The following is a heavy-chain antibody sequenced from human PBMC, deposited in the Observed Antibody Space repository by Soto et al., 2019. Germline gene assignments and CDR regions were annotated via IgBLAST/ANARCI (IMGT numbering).Heavy chain of an antibody. D-gene: IGHD1-7*01. Sequence: EVQLVESGGGLVQPGGSLRLSCAASGFTFNTYWMTWVRQAPGKGLEWVASIKQDGSDKFYVDSRKGRFTISKDNTKNSLYLQMNSLRVDDTGVYYCARENYATFDYWGQGTLVTVSS. J-gene: IGHJ4*02. CDR3: ARENYATFDY. V-gene: IGHV3-7*01. CDR1: GFTFNTYW. CDR2: IKQDGSDK.